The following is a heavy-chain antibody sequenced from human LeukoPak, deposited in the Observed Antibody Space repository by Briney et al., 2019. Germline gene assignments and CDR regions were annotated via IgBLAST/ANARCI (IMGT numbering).Heavy chain of an antibody. J-gene: IGHJ4*02. V-gene: IGHV1-8*01. Sequence: ASVKVSCKASGYTFTSYDINWVRQATGQGLEWMGWMNPNSGNTGYAQKFQGRVTMTRNTSISTAYVELSSLRSEDTAVYYCARVNSSGYLLFDYWGQGTLVTVSS. CDR2: MNPNSGNT. D-gene: IGHD3-22*01. CDR3: ARVNSSGYLLFDY. CDR1: GYTFTSYD.